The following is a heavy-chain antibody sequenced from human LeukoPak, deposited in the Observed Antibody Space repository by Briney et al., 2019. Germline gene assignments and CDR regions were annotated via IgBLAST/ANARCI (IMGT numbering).Heavy chain of an antibody. CDR2: IYYSGST. CDR1: GGSISSSSYY. J-gene: IGHJ5*02. CDR3: ARGGRTEYNWFDP. D-gene: IGHD1-26*01. V-gene: IGHV4-39*01. Sequence: SETLSLTCTVSGGSISSSSYYWGWIRQPPGKGLEWIGSIYYSGSTYYNPSLKSRVTISVDTSKNQFYLKLSSVTAADTAVYYCARGGRTEYNWFDPWGQGTLVTVSS.